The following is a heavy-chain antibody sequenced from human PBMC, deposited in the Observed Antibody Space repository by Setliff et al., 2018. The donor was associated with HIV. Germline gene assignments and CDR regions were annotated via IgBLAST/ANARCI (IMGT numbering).Heavy chain of an antibody. CDR2: IYYSGST. V-gene: IGHV4-38-2*02. Sequence: PSETLSLTCTVSGYSISSGYYWGWIRQPPGKGLEWIGSIYYSGSTNYNPSLKSRVTISVDTSKNQFSLKLSSVTAADTAVYYCARDRPGGSGYYYYYYGMDVWGQGTTVTVSS. J-gene: IGHJ6*02. CDR3: ARDRPGGSGYYYYYYGMDV. CDR1: GYSISSGYY. D-gene: IGHD3-22*01.